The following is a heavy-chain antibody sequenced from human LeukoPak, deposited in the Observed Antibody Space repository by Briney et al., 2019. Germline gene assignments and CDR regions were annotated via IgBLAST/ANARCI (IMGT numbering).Heavy chain of an antibody. CDR2: INSDGRST. CDR1: GFTFSSYW. CDR3: ARGRGYDSSGYYYAHGYYMDV. V-gene: IGHV3-74*01. J-gene: IGHJ6*03. Sequence: GGSLRLSCAASGFTFSSYWMHWVRQAPGKGLVWVSRINSDGRSTSYADSVKGRFTISRDNAKNTPYLQMNSLRAEDTAVYYCARGRGYDSSGYYYAHGYYMDVWGKGTTVTISS. D-gene: IGHD3-22*01.